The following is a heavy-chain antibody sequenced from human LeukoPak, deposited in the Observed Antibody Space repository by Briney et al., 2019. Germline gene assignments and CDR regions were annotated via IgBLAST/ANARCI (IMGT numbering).Heavy chain of an antibody. CDR1: GFTFTNYW. CDR2: IKQDRSEK. J-gene: IGHJ3*02. D-gene: IGHD2-21*01. Sequence: GGSLRLSCAASGFTFTNYWMSWVRQAPGKGLELVANIKQDRSEKYYVDSVKGRFTISRDNAKDSLYLQMNSLRAEDTAVYYCAREERIGFAFDIWGQGTMVTVSS. V-gene: IGHV3-7*01. CDR3: AREERIGFAFDI.